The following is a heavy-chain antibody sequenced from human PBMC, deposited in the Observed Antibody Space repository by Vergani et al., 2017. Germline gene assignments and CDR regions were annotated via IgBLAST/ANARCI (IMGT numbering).Heavy chain of an antibody. D-gene: IGHD3-22*01. J-gene: IGHJ6*02. V-gene: IGHV5-10-1*03. CDR3: ARHLTYYDSSGYPKPYYYGMDV. CDR1: GYSFTSYW. Sequence: EVPLVQSGAEVKKPGESLRISCKGSGYSFTSYWISWVRQMPGKGLEWMGRIDPSDSYTNYSPSFQGHVTISADKSISTAYLQWSSLKASDTAMYYCARHLTYYDSSGYPKPYYYGMDVWGQGTTVTVSS. CDR2: IDPSDSYT.